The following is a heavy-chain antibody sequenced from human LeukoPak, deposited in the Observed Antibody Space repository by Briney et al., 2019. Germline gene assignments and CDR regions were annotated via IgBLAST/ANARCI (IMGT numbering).Heavy chain of an antibody. Sequence: GKSLRLTCAVSGFAFSTYATHWVRQPQGTGLDWEAVISYDGTNKYYGDSVKRRFTISRDNSKNTLYLQMNSLRGEDTAEYYCARDRGGATSTYYYNGLDVWGQGTTVTVSS. D-gene: IGHD2-2*01. V-gene: IGHV3-30-3*01. CDR2: ISYDGTNK. J-gene: IGHJ6*02. CDR3: ARDRGGATSTYYYNGLDV. CDR1: GFAFSTYA.